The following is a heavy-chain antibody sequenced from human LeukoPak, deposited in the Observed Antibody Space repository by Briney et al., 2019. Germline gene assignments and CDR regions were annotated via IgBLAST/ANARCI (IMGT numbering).Heavy chain of an antibody. CDR3: AREDYCSGGSCLENWFDP. Sequence: GGSLRLSCAASGFILSNYWMHWVRQAPGKGPVWVSRINSDGSNTRYADSVKGRFTISRDNAKNTLYLQMNSLRDEDTAAYYCAREDYCSGGSCLENWFDPWGQGTLVTVSS. CDR2: INSDGSNT. J-gene: IGHJ5*02. V-gene: IGHV3-74*01. D-gene: IGHD2-15*01. CDR1: GFILSNYW.